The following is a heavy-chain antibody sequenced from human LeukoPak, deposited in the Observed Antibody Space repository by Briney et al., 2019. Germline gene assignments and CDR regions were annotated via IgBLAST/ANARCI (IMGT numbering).Heavy chain of an antibody. CDR3: ARDNGIAVAGPFDY. Sequence: GASVKVSCKASGYTFTSYYMHWVRQAPGQGLEWMGIINPSGGSTSYAQKFQGRVTMTRDMSTSTVYMELSRLRSDDTAVYYCARDNGIAVAGPFDYWGQGTLVTVSS. D-gene: IGHD6-19*01. J-gene: IGHJ4*02. CDR2: INPSGGST. V-gene: IGHV1-46*01. CDR1: GYTFTSYY.